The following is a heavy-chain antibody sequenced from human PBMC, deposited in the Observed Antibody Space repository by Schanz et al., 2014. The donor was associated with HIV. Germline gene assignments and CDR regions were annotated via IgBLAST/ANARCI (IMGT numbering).Heavy chain of an antibody. V-gene: IGHV3-23*04. Sequence: EVQLAESGGRLEQPGGSLRLSCAVSGFTFSSYAMSWVRQAPGKGLEWVSAISGSSITYSADSVKGRFTISRDNSKNTLYLQMNSLRTEDTALYYCAKVGTAVTTWGFFDYWGQGTLVTVSS. J-gene: IGHJ4*02. D-gene: IGHD4-17*01. CDR3: AKVGTAVTTWGFFDY. CDR2: ISGSSIT. CDR1: GFTFSSYA.